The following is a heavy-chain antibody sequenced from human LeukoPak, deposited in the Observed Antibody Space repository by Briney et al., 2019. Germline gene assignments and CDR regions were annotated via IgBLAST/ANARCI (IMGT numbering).Heavy chain of an antibody. CDR1: GHTFSRYA. V-gene: IGHV3-23*01. Sequence: GGPLTLFCAPSGHTFSRYAMRWARQAPGRGVEWVSAMRGSGDSIYYGDSVKGLFTISRDNSKNTLCLQTTNLRAEDRAVDYCTQRKNPNKWALDRYFGYWGQETLVTVSS. J-gene: IGHJ4*02. CDR3: TQRKNPNKWALDRYFGY. CDR2: MRGSGDSI. D-gene: IGHD1-26*01.